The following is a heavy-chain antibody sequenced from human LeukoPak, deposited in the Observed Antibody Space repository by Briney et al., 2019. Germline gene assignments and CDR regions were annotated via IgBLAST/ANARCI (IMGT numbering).Heavy chain of an antibody. J-gene: IGHJ3*02. CDR1: GGSISSYY. D-gene: IGHD6-19*01. V-gene: IGHV4-59*01. Sequence: SETLSLTCSVSGGSISSYYWSWIRQPPGKGLEWIGYIYYSGSTNYNPSLKSRVTISVDTSKNQFSLKLSSVTAADTAVYYCAREDSSGWYSAFDIWGQGTMVTVSS. CDR2: IYYSGST. CDR3: AREDSSGWYSAFDI.